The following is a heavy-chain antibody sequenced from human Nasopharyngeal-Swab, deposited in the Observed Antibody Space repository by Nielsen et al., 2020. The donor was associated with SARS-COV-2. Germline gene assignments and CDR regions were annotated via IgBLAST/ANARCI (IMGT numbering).Heavy chain of an antibody. Sequence: WIRQPPGKGLEYVSAISSNGGSTYYADSVEGRFTISRDNSKNTLYLQMGSLRAEDMAVYYCARDSGGSYFDYWGQGTLVTVSS. D-gene: IGHD2-15*01. J-gene: IGHJ4*02. CDR2: ISSNGGST. V-gene: IGHV3-64*02. CDR3: ARDSGGSYFDY.